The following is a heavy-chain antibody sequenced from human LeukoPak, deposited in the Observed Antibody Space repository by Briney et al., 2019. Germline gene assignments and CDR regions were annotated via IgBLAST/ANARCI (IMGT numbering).Heavy chain of an antibody. CDR3: AKELELRPYYFDY. D-gene: IGHD1-7*01. CDR2: INPNSGGT. J-gene: IGHJ4*02. Sequence: ASVKVSCKASGYTFTSYGISWVRQAPGQGLEWMGWINPNSGGTNYAQKFQGRVTMTRDTSISTAYMELSRLRSDDTAVYYCAKELELRPYYFDYWGQGTLVTVSS. V-gene: IGHV1-2*02. CDR1: GYTFTSYG.